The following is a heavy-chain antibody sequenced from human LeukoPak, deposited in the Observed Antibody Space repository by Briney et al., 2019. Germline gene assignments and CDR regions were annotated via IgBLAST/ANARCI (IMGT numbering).Heavy chain of an antibody. J-gene: IGHJ5*02. CDR3: ARAGRDSSGYYYVGWFDP. CDR1: DYSISSAVY. Sequence: PSETLSLTCTVSDYSISSAVYWGWIRQPPGKGLEWIGSIYHSGSTSYNPSLKSRVTISADTSKNQFSLKLSSVTAADTAVYYCARAGRDSSGYYYVGWFDPWGQGTLVTVSS. V-gene: IGHV4-38-2*02. CDR2: IYHSGST. D-gene: IGHD3-22*01.